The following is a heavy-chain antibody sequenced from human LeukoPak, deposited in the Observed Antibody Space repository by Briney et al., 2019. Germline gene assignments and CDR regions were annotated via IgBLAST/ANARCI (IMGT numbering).Heavy chain of an antibody. V-gene: IGHV4-59*11. CDR1: GGSISSHY. CDR3: ARALPSSGSSSDVFDY. Sequence: SETLSLTCTVSGGSISSHYWSWIRQPPGKGLEWIGYIYYSGSTNYNPSLKSRVTISVDTSKNQFSLKLSSVTAADTAVYYCARALPSSGSSSDVFDYWGQGTLVTVSS. CDR2: IYYSGST. D-gene: IGHD6-19*01. J-gene: IGHJ4*02.